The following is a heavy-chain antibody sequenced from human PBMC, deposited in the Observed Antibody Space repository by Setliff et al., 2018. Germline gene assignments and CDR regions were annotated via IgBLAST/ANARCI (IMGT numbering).Heavy chain of an antibody. CDR1: GGTFSSYG. V-gene: IGHV1-69*05. J-gene: IGHJ6*03. CDR2: TIPSFGST. Sequence: ASVKVSCKASGGTFSSYGISWVRQAPGQGLEWMGGTIPSFGSTNCAQKFQGRVTIITDESTSTAYMELSSLRTEDSAVYYCAREGVDTRSSTDYRYYMDVWGKGTTVTVSS. D-gene: IGHD5-18*01. CDR3: AREGVDTRSSTDYRYYMDV.